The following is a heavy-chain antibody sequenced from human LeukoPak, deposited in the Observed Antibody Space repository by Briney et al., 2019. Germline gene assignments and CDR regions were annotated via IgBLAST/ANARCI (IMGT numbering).Heavy chain of an antibody. D-gene: IGHD5-24*01. CDR2: VYYNGRT. J-gene: IGHJ6*02. Sequence: PSETLSLTCTVSDDSISSRNYYWGWIRQPPGKGLEWIASVYYNGRTYTNPSLKSRVTISVDTSKNQFSLKLSSVTAADTAVYYCARDMGYNLYYYYGMDVWGQGTTVTVSS. V-gene: IGHV4-39*07. CDR3: ARDMGYNLYYYYGMDV. CDR1: DDSISSRNYY.